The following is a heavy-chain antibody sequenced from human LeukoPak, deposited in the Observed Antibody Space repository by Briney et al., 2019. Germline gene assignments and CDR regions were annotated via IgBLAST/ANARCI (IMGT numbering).Heavy chain of an antibody. CDR2: IKQDGSEK. J-gene: IGHJ6*02. Sequence: GGSLRLSCAASGFTFSSYWMSWVRQAPGKGLEWVANIKQDGSEKYYVDSVKGRFTISRDNAKNSLYLQMNSLRAEDTAVYYCARGRYDILTGYYYYGMDVWGQGTTVTVPS. CDR1: GFTFSSYW. CDR3: ARGRYDILTGYYYYGMDV. V-gene: IGHV3-7*01. D-gene: IGHD3-9*01.